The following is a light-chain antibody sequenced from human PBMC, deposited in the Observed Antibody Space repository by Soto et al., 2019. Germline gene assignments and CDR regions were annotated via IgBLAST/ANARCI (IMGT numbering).Light chain of an antibody. CDR1: QAIRSA. CDR3: LLDFGYFWA. Sequence: AIQLTQSPSSLSASVGDRVTITCRASQAIRSALGWYQQKPGKVPKLLIYAASTLQSGVPSRFSGSGFGTDFTLNISRLQPDDFATYYCLLDFGYFWAFGQGTKVEIK. CDR2: AAS. V-gene: IGKV1-6*01. J-gene: IGKJ1*01.